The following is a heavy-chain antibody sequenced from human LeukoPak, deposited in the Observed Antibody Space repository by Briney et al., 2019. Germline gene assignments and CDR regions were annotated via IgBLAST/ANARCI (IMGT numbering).Heavy chain of an antibody. D-gene: IGHD4-11*01. CDR1: GGTFSSYA. V-gene: IGHV1-69*13. J-gene: IGHJ6*02. CDR2: IIPIFGTA. Sequence: GASVKVSCKASGGTFSSYAISWVRQAPGQGLEWMGGIIPIFGTANYAQKFQGRVTITADESTSTAYMELSSLRSEDTAVYYCTRRLETTSFSRYYYYGMDVWGQGTTVTVSS. CDR3: TRRLETTSFSRYYYYGMDV.